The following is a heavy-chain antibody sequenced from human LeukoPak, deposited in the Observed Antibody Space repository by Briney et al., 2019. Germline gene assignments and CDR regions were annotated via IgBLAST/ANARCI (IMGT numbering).Heavy chain of an antibody. D-gene: IGHD3-16*01. J-gene: IGHJ4*02. V-gene: IGHV3-30*02. Sequence: PGGSLRLSCEASGFTFNTYGMHWVRQAPGKGLEWVAFIRSDGGKKDYADSVRGRFTISRDNSKNTVYMQMDSLRPEDTALYYCAKDHARELWDSDYWGQGSLVTVSS. CDR2: IRSDGGKK. CDR1: GFTFNTYG. CDR3: AKDHARELWDSDY.